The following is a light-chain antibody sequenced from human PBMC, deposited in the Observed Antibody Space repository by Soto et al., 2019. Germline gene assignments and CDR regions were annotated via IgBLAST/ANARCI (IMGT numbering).Light chain of an antibody. J-gene: IGKJ2*01. Sequence: DIQMTQSPSTLSASVGDRITITCRASQSVSRRLAWFQQKPGKAPKLLIYDASSLESGVPSRFSCRGSVTEFTLTISILQPDDCATYYCHTYNSYSLHTFGQRTKLEIK. V-gene: IGKV1-5*01. CDR3: HTYNSYSLHT. CDR1: QSVSRR. CDR2: DAS.